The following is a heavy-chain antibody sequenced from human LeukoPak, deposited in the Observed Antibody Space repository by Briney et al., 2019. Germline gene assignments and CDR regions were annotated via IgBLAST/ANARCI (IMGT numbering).Heavy chain of an antibody. CDR1: GYTFTGYY. D-gene: IGHD3-10*01. Sequence: ASVKVSCKASGYTFTGYYMHWVRQAPGQGLEWMGWINPNSGGTNYAQKFQGRVTMTRDTSISTAYMELSRLRSDDTAVYYCAREGGDGNHYFDYWGQGTLVTVSS. CDR2: INPNSGGT. CDR3: AREGGDGNHYFDY. J-gene: IGHJ4*02. V-gene: IGHV1-2*02.